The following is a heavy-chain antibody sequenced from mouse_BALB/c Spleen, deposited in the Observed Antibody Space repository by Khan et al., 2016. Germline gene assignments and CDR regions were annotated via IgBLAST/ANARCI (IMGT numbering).Heavy chain of an antibody. V-gene: IGHV1S132*01. D-gene: IGHD2-4*01. CDR2: IFPGTGTT. J-gene: IGHJ4*01. CDR1: GYTFTSYW. CDR3: ARGGLRRDYYAMDY. Sequence: VQLQESGAELVKPGASVKLSCKTSGYTFTSYWIQWVKQRPGQGLGWIGEIFPGTGTTYYNEKFKGKATLTIDTSSSTAYMQLSSLTSEDSAVYVCARGGLRRDYYAMDYWGQGTSVTVSS.